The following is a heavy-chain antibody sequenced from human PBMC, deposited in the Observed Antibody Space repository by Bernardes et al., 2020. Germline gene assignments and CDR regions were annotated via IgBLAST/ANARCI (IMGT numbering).Heavy chain of an antibody. Sequence: GGSLRLSCAASGFTFSSYAMSWVRQAPGKGLEWVSAIVGSGGSTYYADSVRGRFTISRDNSNNTLSLQMNSLRAEDTAGFYCAKSLSTTKGPFDYWAQGLLFTASS. D-gene: IGHD2-2*01. CDR3: AKSLSTTKGPFDY. CDR1: GFTFSSYA. J-gene: IGHJ4*02. V-gene: IGHV3-23*01. CDR2: IVGSGGST.